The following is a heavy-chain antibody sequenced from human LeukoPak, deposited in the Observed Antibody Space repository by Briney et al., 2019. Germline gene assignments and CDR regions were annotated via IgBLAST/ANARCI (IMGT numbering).Heavy chain of an antibody. CDR3: ARLSYDSGTHYTVYKY. D-gene: IGHD3-10*01. J-gene: IGHJ4*02. CDR2: IKQDGSAK. CDR1: GFTFSSYW. Sequence: GGSLRLSCAASGFTFSSYWMTWVRQAPGKGLEWVANIKQDGSAKYYVDSVKGRFTISRDNAKNSLYLQMNSLRDDDTAVYYCARLSYDSGTHYTVYKYWGQGTLVTVSS. V-gene: IGHV3-7*01.